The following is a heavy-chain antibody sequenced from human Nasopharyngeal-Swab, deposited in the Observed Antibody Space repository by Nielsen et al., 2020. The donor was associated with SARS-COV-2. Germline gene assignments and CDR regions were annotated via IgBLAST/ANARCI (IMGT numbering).Heavy chain of an antibody. J-gene: IGHJ6*02. D-gene: IGHD6-19*01. CDR1: GFTFSSYS. CDR3: ARDGASNSSGRYVMLWNYYYGMDV. Sequence: GGSLRLSCAASGFTFSSYSMNWVRQAPGKGLEWVSYISSSSSTIYYADSVKGRFTISRDNAKNSLYLQMNSLRDEDTAVYYCARDGASNSSGRYVMLWNYYYGMDVWGQGTTVTVSS. CDR2: ISSSSSTI. V-gene: IGHV3-48*02.